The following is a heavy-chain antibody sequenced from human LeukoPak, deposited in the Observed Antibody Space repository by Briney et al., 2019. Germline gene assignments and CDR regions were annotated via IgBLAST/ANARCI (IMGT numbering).Heavy chain of an antibody. V-gene: IGHV4-34*01. CDR3: AEQWLVLDY. Sequence: PSETLSLTCAVYGGSFSNYYWSWIRQPPGKGLEWIGEINHSGSTNYNPSLKSRVTISVDTSKNQFSLNLNSVTAADTAVHYCAEQWLVLDYWGQGTLVTVSS. CDR1: GGSFSNYY. CDR2: INHSGST. D-gene: IGHD6-19*01. J-gene: IGHJ4*02.